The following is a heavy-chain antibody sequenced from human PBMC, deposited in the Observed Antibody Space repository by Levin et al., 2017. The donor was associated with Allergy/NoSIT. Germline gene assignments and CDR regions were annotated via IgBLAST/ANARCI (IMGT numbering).Heavy chain of an antibody. D-gene: IGHD2-2*01. Sequence: GSLRLSCTVSGGSISIYYWSWVRQPAGKGLEWIGLIHNSGDTNYNPSLKSRVTMSVETSKNQFSLRLSSVTAADTAIYYCARAPARSNWFFDLWGRGTLVTVSS. CDR1: GGSISIYY. J-gene: IGHJ2*01. CDR3: ARAPARSNWFFDL. V-gene: IGHV4-4*07. CDR2: IHNSGDT.